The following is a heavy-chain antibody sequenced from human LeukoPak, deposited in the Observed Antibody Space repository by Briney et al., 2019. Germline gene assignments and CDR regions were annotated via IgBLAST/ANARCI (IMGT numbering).Heavy chain of an antibody. V-gene: IGHV4-31*03. Sequence: SQTLSLTCTVSGGSISSGGYYWSWIRQHPGKGLEWIGYIYYSGSTYYNPSLKSRVTISVDTSKNQFSLKLSSVTAADTAVYYCARLFVTAAGTRGYYFDYWGQGTLVTVSS. J-gene: IGHJ4*02. D-gene: IGHD6-13*01. CDR2: IYYSGST. CDR3: ARLFVTAAGTRGYYFDY. CDR1: GGSISSGGYY.